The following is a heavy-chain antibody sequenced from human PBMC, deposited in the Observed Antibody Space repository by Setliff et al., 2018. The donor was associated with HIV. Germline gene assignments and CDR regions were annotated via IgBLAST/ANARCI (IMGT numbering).Heavy chain of an antibody. J-gene: IGHJ4*02. D-gene: IGHD6-19*01. CDR2: IVPLLSVA. V-gene: IGHV1-69*10. Sequence: ASVKVSCKASGGNFGNSAIGWVRQAPGQGLEWVGGIVPLLSVANYARKFQGRVTITAGKSTSTVYMELSGLRSDDTAVYYCARGGLGQWLVVYYFDYWGQGTLVTVSS. CDR1: GGNFGNSA. CDR3: ARGGLGQWLVVYYFDY.